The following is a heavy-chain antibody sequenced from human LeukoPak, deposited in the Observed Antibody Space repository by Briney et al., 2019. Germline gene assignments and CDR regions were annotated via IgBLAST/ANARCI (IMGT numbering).Heavy chain of an antibody. J-gene: IGHJ4*02. D-gene: IGHD3-22*01. CDR3: ARGVYYYDSSGYYPTPFDY. CDR1: GYTFTSYY. Sequence: ASVKVSCKASGYTFTSYYMHWVRQAPGQGLEWMGIVNPSGGSTSYAQKFQGRVTMTRDTSTSTVYVELSSLRSEDTAVYYCARGVYYYDSSGYYPTPFDYWGQGTLVTVSS. CDR2: VNPSGGST. V-gene: IGHV1-46*01.